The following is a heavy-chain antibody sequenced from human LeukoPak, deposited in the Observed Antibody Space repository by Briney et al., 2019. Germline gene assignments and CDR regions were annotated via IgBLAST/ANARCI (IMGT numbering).Heavy chain of an antibody. CDR1: GGTFSSYT. Sequence: SVKVSCKASGGTFSSYTISWVRQAPGQGLEWMGRIIPILGIANYAQKFQGRVTITADKSTSTAYMELSSLRSEDTAVYYCAREDSGYENWFDPWGQGTLVTVSS. V-gene: IGHV1-69*04. J-gene: IGHJ5*02. CDR3: AREDSGYENWFDP. CDR2: IIPILGIA. D-gene: IGHD5-12*01.